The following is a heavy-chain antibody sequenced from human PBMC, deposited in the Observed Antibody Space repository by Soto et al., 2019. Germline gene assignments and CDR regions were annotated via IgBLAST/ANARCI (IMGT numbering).Heavy chain of an antibody. D-gene: IGHD6-19*01. CDR2: ISYDGSNK. CDR1: GFTFSSYA. J-gene: IGHJ3*02. CDR3: ARDRQSSGWLDAFDI. V-gene: IGHV3-30*14. Sequence: GGSLRLSCAASGFTFSSYAMHWVRQAPGKGLEWVAVISYDGSNKYYADSVKGRFTISRHSSMNTVYLQMDSLRAEDTAVYYCARDRQSSGWLDAFDIWGQGTMVTVSS.